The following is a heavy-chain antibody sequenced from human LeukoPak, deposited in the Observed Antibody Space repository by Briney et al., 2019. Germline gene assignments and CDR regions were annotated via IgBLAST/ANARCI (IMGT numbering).Heavy chain of an antibody. CDR1: GFTFSDYY. CDR2: ISSSGSTI. D-gene: IGHD6-13*01. Sequence: GGSLRLSCAASGFTFSDYYMSWIRQAPGKGLEWVSYISSSGSTIYYADSVKGRFTISRDNAKNSLYLQMNSLRAEDTAVYYCARWQQVVFLHNWFDPWGQGTLVTVSS. CDR3: ARWQQVVFLHNWFDP. J-gene: IGHJ5*02. V-gene: IGHV3-11*04.